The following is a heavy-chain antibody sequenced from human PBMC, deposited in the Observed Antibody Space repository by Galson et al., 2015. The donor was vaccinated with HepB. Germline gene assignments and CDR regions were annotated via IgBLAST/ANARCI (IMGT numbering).Heavy chain of an antibody. CDR2: TYYRSKWYN. V-gene: IGHV6-1*01. J-gene: IGHJ2*01. Sequence: CAISGDSVSSNSAAWDWIRQSPSRGLEWLGRTYYRSKWYNDYAVSVKSRITINPDTSKNQFSLQLNSVTPEDTAVYYCARDRGPYYYDSSAYGYFDLWGRGTLVALSS. D-gene: IGHD3-22*01. CDR1: GDSVSSNSAA. CDR3: ARDRGPYYYDSSAYGYFDL.